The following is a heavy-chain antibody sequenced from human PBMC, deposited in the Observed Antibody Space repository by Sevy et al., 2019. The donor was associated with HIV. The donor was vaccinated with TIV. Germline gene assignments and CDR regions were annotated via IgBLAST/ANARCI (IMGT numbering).Heavy chain of an antibody. CDR2: IYHSGST. V-gene: IGHV4-4*02. CDR3: AGDPPFQIAAAGQRYYFDY. D-gene: IGHD6-13*01. J-gene: IGHJ4*02. Sequence: SETLSLTCAVSGGSISSSNWWSWVRQPPGKGLEWIGEIYHSGSTNYNPSLKSRVTISVDKSKNHFSLKLGSVTAADTAVYYCAGDPPFQIAAAGQRYYFDYWGQGTLVTVSS. CDR1: GGSISSSNW.